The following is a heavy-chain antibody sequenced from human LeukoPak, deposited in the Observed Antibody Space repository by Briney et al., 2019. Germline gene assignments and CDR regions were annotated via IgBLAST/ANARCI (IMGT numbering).Heavy chain of an antibody. J-gene: IGHJ4*02. V-gene: IGHV1-46*03. D-gene: IGHD3-16*01. CDR1: GYTFTSYY. CDR2: IYPSAGNS. Sequence: ASVKVSCKASGYTFTSYYMHCVRRAPGQGLEWLGVIYPSAGNSDYAQRLQARVTMSRDTSTSTVYMELSSLRTEDTAIYYCVREYHGGYFDFWGQGTLVTVSS. CDR3: VREYHGGYFDF.